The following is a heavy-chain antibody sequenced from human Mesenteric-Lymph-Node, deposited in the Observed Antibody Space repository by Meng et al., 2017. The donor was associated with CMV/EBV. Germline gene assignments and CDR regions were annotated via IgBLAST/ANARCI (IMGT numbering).Heavy chain of an antibody. J-gene: IGHJ6*02. CDR3: AAAAANSGYYGMDV. V-gene: IGHV3-53*01. Sequence: GESLKISCVASGFTVSITHMNWVRQAPGKGLEWVSVICTGDTTHYADFVKGRFTISRDSSKNTLYLQMNSLSSEDTAVYYCAAAAANSGYYGMDVWGQGTTVTVSS. CDR2: ICTGDTT. CDR1: GFTVSITH. D-gene: IGHD6-13*01.